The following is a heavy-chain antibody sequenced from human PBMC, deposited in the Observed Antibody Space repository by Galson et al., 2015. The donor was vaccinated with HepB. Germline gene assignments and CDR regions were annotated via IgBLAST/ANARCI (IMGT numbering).Heavy chain of an antibody. V-gene: IGHV1-58*01. Sequence: SCKASGFTFTSSAVQWVRQARGQRLEWIGWIVVGSGNTNYAQKFQERVTITRDVSTSTAYMELSSLRSEDTAVYYCARSESGSWADYFDYWGQGTLVTVSS. J-gene: IGHJ4*02. D-gene: IGHD1-26*01. CDR2: IVVGSGNT. CDR1: GFTFTSSA. CDR3: ARSESGSWADYFDY.